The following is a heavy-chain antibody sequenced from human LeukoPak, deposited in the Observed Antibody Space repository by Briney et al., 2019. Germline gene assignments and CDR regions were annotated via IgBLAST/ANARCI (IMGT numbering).Heavy chain of an antibody. CDR1: GFTFSFYS. D-gene: IGHD1-1*01. Sequence: GGSLRLSCAASGFTFSFYSMHWVRQAPGKGLEWVSCISSSGNYIYYADSVKGRFIISRDNDKNSLHLQMNILRADETAVYYCVRDQQPEVPTSDNSPSAWGQGTLVTVSS. CDR3: VRDQQPEVPTSDNSPSA. J-gene: IGHJ5*02. V-gene: IGHV3-21*01. CDR2: ISSSGNYI.